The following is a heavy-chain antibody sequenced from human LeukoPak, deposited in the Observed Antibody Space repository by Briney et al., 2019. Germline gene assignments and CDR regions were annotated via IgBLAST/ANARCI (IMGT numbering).Heavy chain of an antibody. V-gene: IGHV3-48*04. CDR1: GFTFSSYS. D-gene: IGHD6-19*01. Sequence: GGSLRLSCAASGFTFSSYSMNWVRQAPGKGLEWVSYISSSSSTIYYADSVKGRFTISRDNAKNSLYLQMNSLRAEDTAVYYCARDLGYSSGWPFDYWGQGTLVTVSS. J-gene: IGHJ4*02. CDR3: ARDLGYSSGWPFDY. CDR2: ISSSSSTI.